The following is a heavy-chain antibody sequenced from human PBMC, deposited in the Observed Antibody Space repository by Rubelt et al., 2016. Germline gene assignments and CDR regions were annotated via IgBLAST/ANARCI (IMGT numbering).Heavy chain of an antibody. CDR2: IYSGGST. J-gene: IGHJ4*02. D-gene: IGHD3-16*01. V-gene: IGHV3-66*01. CDR3: ARGGSGNPPIRDY. Sequence: EVQLVESGGGLVQPGGSLRLSCAASGFTVSSNYMSWVRQAPGKGLEWVSVIYSGGSTYYADSVKGRFTISRDNSKNTLYLQMNSLRAEDTAVYYCARGGSGNPPIRDYWGQGTLVTVSS. CDR1: GFTVSSNY.